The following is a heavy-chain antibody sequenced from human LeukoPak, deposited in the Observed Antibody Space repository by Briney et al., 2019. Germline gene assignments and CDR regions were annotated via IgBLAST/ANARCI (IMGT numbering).Heavy chain of an antibody. CDR2: ISGRGGTV. D-gene: IGHD3-22*01. CDR3: AKDRYDSSGFYYPLDY. CDR1: GFTFSSYG. Sequence: GGSLRLSCAASGFTFSSYGMSWVRQTPGKGLQWVSVISGRGGTVYYADSVKGRFTISRDNSRNTLFRQMNSLRAEDTAVYYCAKDRYDSSGFYYPLDYWGPGTLVTVSS. J-gene: IGHJ4*02. V-gene: IGHV3-23*01.